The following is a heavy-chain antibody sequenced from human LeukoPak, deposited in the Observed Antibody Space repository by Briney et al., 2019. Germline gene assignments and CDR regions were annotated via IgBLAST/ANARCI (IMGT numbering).Heavy chain of an antibody. CDR1: GYSISSGYY. D-gene: IGHD3-22*01. CDR2: IYHGGST. CDR3: ARHDSSGYTGIDY. Sequence: SETLSLTCGVSGYSISSGYYWGWIRQPPGKGLEWIGSIYHGGSTYYNPSPKSRLTLSVDNSNNQFSLKVTSVTAADTAVYYCARHDSSGYTGIDYWGQGTLVTVSS. V-gene: IGHV4-38-2*01. J-gene: IGHJ4*02.